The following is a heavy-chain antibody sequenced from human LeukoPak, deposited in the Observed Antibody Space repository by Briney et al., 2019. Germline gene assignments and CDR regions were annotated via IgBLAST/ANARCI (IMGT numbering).Heavy chain of an antibody. CDR3: AREDSSGWTFDY. J-gene: IGHJ4*02. CDR2: INPSGGST. D-gene: IGHD6-19*01. V-gene: IGHV1-46*01. CDR1: GYTFTSYY. Sequence: ASVKVSCKASGYTFTSYYMHWVRQPPGQGLEWMGIINPSGGSTSYAQKFQGRVTMTRDTSTSTVYMELSSLRSEDTAVYYCAREDSSGWTFDYWGQGTLVTVSS.